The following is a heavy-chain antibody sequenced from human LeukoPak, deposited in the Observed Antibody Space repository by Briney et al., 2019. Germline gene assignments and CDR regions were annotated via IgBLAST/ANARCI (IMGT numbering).Heavy chain of an antibody. V-gene: IGHV3-23*01. Sequence: GGSLRLSCAASGFPFSSYVMTWVHQAPGKGLEWVSGISNNGDTTYYADSVKDRFTISRDNSKNTLYLQMNSLRAGDTAVYFCAKDGCSSTSCYFDYWGQGILVTVSS. CDR2: ISNNGDTT. D-gene: IGHD2-2*01. J-gene: IGHJ4*02. CDR3: AKDGCSSTSCYFDY. CDR1: GFPFSSYV.